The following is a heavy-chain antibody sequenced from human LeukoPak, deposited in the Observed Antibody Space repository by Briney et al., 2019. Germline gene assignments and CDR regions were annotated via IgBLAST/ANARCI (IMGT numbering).Heavy chain of an antibody. CDR1: GFTFSSYG. V-gene: IGHV3-23*01. D-gene: IGHD2-2*01. CDR2: ISGSGGST. Sequence: GGSVRLSCAASGFTFSSYGMSWVRQAPGKGLEWVSAISGSGGSTYYADSVKGRFTISRDNSKNTLYLQMNSLRAEDTAVYYCAKWGGDIVVVPAANYFDYWGQGTLVTVSS. CDR3: AKWGGDIVVVPAANYFDY. J-gene: IGHJ4*02.